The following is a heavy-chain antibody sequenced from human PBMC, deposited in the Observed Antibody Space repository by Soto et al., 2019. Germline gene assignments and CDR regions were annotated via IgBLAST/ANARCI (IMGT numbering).Heavy chain of an antibody. CDR2: INPSGDST. Sequence: PGGSLRLSCVASGFTFSRHGFSWVRQAPGKGLEWVSTINPSGDSTFYADSVKGRFTTSRDNSKNTVYLQMNSLSVGDTAVYLCAKVDVSTAGSFGYWGQGALVTVSS. J-gene: IGHJ4*02. D-gene: IGHD6-13*01. CDR3: AKVDVSTAGSFGY. V-gene: IGHV3-23*01. CDR1: GFTFSRHG.